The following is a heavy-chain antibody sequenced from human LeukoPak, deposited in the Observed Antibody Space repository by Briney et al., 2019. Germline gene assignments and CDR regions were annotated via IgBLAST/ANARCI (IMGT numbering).Heavy chain of an antibody. Sequence: SGPTLVKPTQTLTLTCTFSGFSLSTSGVGVGWIRQPPGKALEWLALIYWNDDKRYSPSLKSRLTITKDTSKNQVVLTMTNMDPVDTATYYCAHRNWYGPGSAFDIWGQGTMVTGSS. CDR3: AHRNWYGPGSAFDI. D-gene: IGHD1-1*01. CDR1: GFSLSTSGVG. V-gene: IGHV2-5*01. CDR2: IYWNDDK. J-gene: IGHJ3*02.